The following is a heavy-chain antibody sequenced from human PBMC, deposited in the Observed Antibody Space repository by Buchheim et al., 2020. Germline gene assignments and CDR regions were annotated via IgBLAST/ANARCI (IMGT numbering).Heavy chain of an antibody. Sequence: QVQLQESGPGLVKPSQTLSLTCTVSGGSISSGXYYWSWIRQPPGKGLEWVGYIYYSGSTYYNPSLKRRVXISVDTSKHQFSLKLSSVTAADTAVYYCASGYNWNYGLCDYWGQGTL. V-gene: IGHV4-30-4*01. CDR2: IYYSGST. J-gene: IGHJ4*02. CDR1: GGSISSGXYY. D-gene: IGHD1-7*01. CDR3: ASGYNWNYGLCDY.